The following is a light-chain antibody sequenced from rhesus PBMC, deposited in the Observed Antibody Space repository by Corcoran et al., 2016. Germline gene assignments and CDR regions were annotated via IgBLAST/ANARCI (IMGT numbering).Light chain of an antibody. Sequence: DIQMTQSPSSLSASVGDTVTITCRASQSISTWLAWYQQKPGKAPKLLIYKASTLQSGVPSRFSGSGSGTYFTLPISSLHSDDFATYYFQQSSSSPLTFGGGTKVEIE. CDR3: QQSSSSPLT. CDR1: QSISTW. V-gene: IGKV1-22*01. J-gene: IGKJ4*01. CDR2: KAS.